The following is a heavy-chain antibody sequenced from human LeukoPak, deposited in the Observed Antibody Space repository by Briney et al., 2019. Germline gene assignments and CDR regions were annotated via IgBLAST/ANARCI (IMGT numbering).Heavy chain of an antibody. D-gene: IGHD3-9*01. J-gene: IGHJ4*02. CDR2: ISSSGSTI. CDR1: GITFSNYE. CDR3: AGGLRYFDWLLPNFEY. Sequence: GGSLRLSCAASGITFSNYEMNWVRQAPGKGLQWVSSISSSGSTIYYADSVKGRFTISRDNAKNSLYLQMNSLRAEDTAVYYCAGGLRYFDWLLPNFEYWGQGTLVTVSS. V-gene: IGHV3-48*03.